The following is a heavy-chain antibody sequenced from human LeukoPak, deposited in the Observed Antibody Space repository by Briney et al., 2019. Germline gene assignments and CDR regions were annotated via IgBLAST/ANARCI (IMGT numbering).Heavy chain of an antibody. V-gene: IGHV4-4*07. J-gene: IGHJ4*02. Sequence: SDTLSLTCTVSGGSINSYYWSWIRPPAGEGLEWIGGGYTSGSTNHNPALKGRVTIILDKSKNPFSPQLRSVTAADTAVYYCARIGDSWCGHNGYWGQGTLVTVS. CDR3: ARIGDSWCGHNGY. CDR2: GYTSGST. CDR1: GGSINSYY. D-gene: IGHD6-13*01.